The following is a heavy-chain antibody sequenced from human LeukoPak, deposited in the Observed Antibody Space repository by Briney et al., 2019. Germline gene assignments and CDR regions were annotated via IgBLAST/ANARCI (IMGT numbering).Heavy chain of an antibody. Sequence: PGGSLRLSCVASGFSFSDYYMTWIRQAPGKGLEWISYISSSASTIYYADSVKGRFTISRDNAKNSLYLQMNSLRAEDKAVYYCARRATIGYYYMDVWGKGTTVTVSS. D-gene: IGHD1-26*01. CDR3: ARRATIGYYYMDV. CDR2: ISSSASTI. V-gene: IGHV3-11*04. J-gene: IGHJ6*03. CDR1: GFSFSDYY.